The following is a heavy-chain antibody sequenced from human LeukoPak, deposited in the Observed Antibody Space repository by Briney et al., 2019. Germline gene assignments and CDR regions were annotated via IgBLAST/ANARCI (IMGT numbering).Heavy chain of an antibody. Sequence: GGSLRLSCAASGFTFSRYWMSWVRQAPGKGLEWVANIKQDGSEKYYADSVKGRFTISRDNSKNTLYLQMNSLRAEDTAVYYCAKDKYSGYAGGAFDIWGQGTMVTVSS. D-gene: IGHD5-12*01. CDR1: GFTFSRYW. J-gene: IGHJ3*02. CDR2: IKQDGSEK. V-gene: IGHV3-7*01. CDR3: AKDKYSGYAGGAFDI.